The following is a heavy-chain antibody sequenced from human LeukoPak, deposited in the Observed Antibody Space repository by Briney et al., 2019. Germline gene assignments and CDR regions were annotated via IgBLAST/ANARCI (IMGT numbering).Heavy chain of an antibody. V-gene: IGHV4-38-2*02. CDR1: GYSISSGYY. CDR3: ARASSSWDLDY. J-gene: IGHJ4*02. D-gene: IGHD6-13*01. CDR2: IYHSGST. Sequence: SETLSLTCTISGYSISSGYYWGWIRQPPGKGLEWIGSIYHSGSTYYNPSLKSRVTISVDTSKNQFSLKLSSVTAADTAVYYCARASSSWDLDYWGQGTLVTVSS.